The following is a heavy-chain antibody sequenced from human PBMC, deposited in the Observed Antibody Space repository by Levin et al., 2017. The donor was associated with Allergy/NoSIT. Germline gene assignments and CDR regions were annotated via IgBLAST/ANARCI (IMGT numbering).Heavy chain of an antibody. J-gene: IGHJ4*02. CDR3: ARDRAGEYYYGSGSYYNGAFDY. CDR2: ISYDGSNK. CDR1: GFTFSSYA. D-gene: IGHD3-10*01. V-gene: IGHV3-30-3*01. Sequence: PGGSLRLSCAASGFTFSSYAMHWVRQAPGKGLEWVAVISYDGSNKYYADSVKGRFTISRDNSKNTLYLQMNSLRAEDTAVYYCARDRAGEYYYGSGSYYNGAFDYWGQGTLVTVSS.